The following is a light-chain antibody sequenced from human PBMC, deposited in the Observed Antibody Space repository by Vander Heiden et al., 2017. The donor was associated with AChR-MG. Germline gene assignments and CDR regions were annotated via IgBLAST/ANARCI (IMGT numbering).Light chain of an antibody. Sequence: EFVLTQSPATLSLSPGEGATLSCRASQSVSTYLAWYQQNPGQAPRLLIYDASNRATGIPARFSGSGSGTDFTLTLSSLEPEDFAVYYCQQRSNWPPGVTFGGGTKVEIK. J-gene: IGKJ4*01. CDR2: DAS. CDR1: QSVSTY. CDR3: QQRSNWPPGVT. V-gene: IGKV3-11*01.